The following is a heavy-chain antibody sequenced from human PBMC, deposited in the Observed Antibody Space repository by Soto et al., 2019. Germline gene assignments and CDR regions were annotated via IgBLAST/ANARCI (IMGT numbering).Heavy chain of an antibody. J-gene: IGHJ4*02. CDR3: ARDSNPWYFFDY. CDR1: GGTLSSFA. Sequence: QVQLVQSGAEVRMPGSSVKVSCKASGGTLSSFAISWVRQAPGQGLEWIGGIIPVFGTESYAQKFQGRVTITADESTNTVYMELSSLRSEDTAVYSCARDSNPWYFFDYWGQGTLVTVSS. V-gene: IGHV1-69*01. CDR2: IIPVFGTE. D-gene: IGHD3-9*01.